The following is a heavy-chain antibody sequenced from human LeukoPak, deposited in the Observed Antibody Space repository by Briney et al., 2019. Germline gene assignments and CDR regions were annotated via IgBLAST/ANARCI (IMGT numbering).Heavy chain of an antibody. CDR3: ARLRYYDSSGYYWYYYYGMDV. V-gene: IGHV4-39*07. D-gene: IGHD3-22*01. J-gene: IGHJ6*02. CDR1: GGSISSSSYY. CDR2: IYYSGST. Sequence: SETLSLTCTVSGGSISSSSYYWGRIRQPPGKGLEWIGSIYYSGSTYYNPSLKSRVTISVDTSKNQFSLKLSSVTAADTAVYYCARLRYYDSSGYYWYYYYGMDVWGQGTTVTVSS.